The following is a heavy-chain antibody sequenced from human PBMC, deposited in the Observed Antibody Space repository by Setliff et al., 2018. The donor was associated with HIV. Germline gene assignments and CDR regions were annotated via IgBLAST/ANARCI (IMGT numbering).Heavy chain of an antibody. CDR2: FYYSGTA. Sequence: SETLSLTCVVSGDSISRSRYYWGWIRQPPGKGLEWIGSFYYSGTAYDNPSLKSRVTISVDPSKNQILLRLSSVTAADTAVYYCARLSGGMVPNYWGQGTLVTVSS. D-gene: IGHD3-10*01. CDR1: GDSISRSRYY. CDR3: ARLSGGMVPNY. J-gene: IGHJ4*02. V-gene: IGHV4-39*01.